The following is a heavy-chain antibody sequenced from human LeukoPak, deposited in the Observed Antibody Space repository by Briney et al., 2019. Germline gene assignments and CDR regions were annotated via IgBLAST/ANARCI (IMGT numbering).Heavy chain of an antibody. Sequence: ASVKVSCKVSGYTLTELSMHWVRQAPGKGLEWMGGFDPEDGETIYAQKFQGRVTVTEDTSTDTAYMELSSLRSEDTAVYYCATSHVSSGYYFRFDYWGQGTLVTVSS. CDR2: FDPEDGET. D-gene: IGHD3-22*01. CDR1: GYTLTELS. CDR3: ATSHVSSGYYFRFDY. J-gene: IGHJ4*02. V-gene: IGHV1-24*01.